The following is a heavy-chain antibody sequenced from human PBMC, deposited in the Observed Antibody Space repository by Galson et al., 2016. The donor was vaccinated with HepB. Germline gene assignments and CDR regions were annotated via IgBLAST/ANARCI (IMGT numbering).Heavy chain of an antibody. CDR3: AHSRVGATGDYYYGMDV. Sequence: PALVKPTQTLTLTCTFSGFSLSTSGVGVGWIRQSPGKALEWLALIYWDDDKRYSPSLKSRLTITKDTSKNQVVLIMTNMDPVDTATDYCAHSRVGATGDYYYGMDVWGPGTTVTVSS. V-gene: IGHV2-5*02. D-gene: IGHD1-26*01. J-gene: IGHJ6*02. CDR2: IYWDDDK. CDR1: GFSLSTSGVG.